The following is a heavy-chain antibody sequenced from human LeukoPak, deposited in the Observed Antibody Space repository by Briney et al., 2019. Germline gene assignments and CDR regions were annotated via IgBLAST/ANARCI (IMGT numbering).Heavy chain of an antibody. CDR2: INHSGST. CDR3: ARGGFDYGDYGETYWYFDL. J-gene: IGHJ2*01. D-gene: IGHD4-17*01. CDR1: GGSFSGYY. V-gene: IGHV4-34*01. Sequence: PSETLSLTCAVYGGSFSGYYWSWIRQPPGKGLEWIGEINHSGSTNYNPSLKSRVTISVDTSKNQFSLKLSSVTDADTAVYYCARGGFDYGDYGETYWYFDLWGRGTLVTVSS.